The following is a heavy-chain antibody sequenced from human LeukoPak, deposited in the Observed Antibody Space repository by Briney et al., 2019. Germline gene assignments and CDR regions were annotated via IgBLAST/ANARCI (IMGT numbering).Heavy chain of an antibody. CDR1: GFTFNTYW. D-gene: IGHD2-15*01. Sequence: GRSLRLSCAASGFTFNTYWMTWVRQAPGKGLEWVANIKQDGRETYYVDSVQGRFTISRDNAKNSLYLQKNSLRVEDTAIYYCARPGLYCSGGSCYPFENWGQGNLVTVSS. J-gene: IGHJ4*02. CDR3: ARPGLYCSGGSCYPFEN. V-gene: IGHV3-7*03. CDR2: IKQDGRET.